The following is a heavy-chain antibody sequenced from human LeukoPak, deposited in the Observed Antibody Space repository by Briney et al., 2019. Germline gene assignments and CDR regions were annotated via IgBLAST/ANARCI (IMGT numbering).Heavy chain of an antibody. CDR2: ISYDGGNK. Sequence: PGGSLRLSCAASGFTFSSYAMHWVRQAPGKGLEWVAVISYDGGNKYYADSVKGRFTISRDNSKNTLFLQMNSLRGEDTAVYYCARERTDQLLLDFWGQGALVTVSS. CDR1: GFTFSSYA. CDR3: ARERTDQLLLDF. V-gene: IGHV3-30-3*01. J-gene: IGHJ4*02. D-gene: IGHD1-1*01.